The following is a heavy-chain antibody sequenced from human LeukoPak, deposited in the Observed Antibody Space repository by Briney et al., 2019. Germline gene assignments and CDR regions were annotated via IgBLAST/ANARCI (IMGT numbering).Heavy chain of an antibody. CDR3: ARHAILNYPYYYFDY. J-gene: IGHJ4*02. CDR1: GDSISSSRYY. V-gene: IGHV4-39*01. D-gene: IGHD2-2*02. Sequence: PPETLSLTCTVSGDSISSSRYYWGWIRQPPGKGLEWIANIYYSGSTYYNPSLKSRVTISVDTSKNQFSLRLSSVTAADTAVYYCARHAILNYPYYYFDYWGQGTLATYSS. CDR2: IYYSGST.